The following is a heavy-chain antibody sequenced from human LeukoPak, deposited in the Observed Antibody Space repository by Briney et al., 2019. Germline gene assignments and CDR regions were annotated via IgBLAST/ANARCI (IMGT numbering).Heavy chain of an antibody. V-gene: IGHV3-30-3*01. CDR3: ARGPMIVVVISLDLDY. CDR1: GFTFSSYA. J-gene: IGHJ4*02. Sequence: GGSLRLSCAASGFTFSSYAMHWVRQAPGKGLEWVAVISYDGSNKYYADSAKGRFTISRDNSKNTLYLQMNSPRAEDTAVYYCARGPMIVVVISLDLDYWGQGTLVTVSS. CDR2: ISYDGSNK. D-gene: IGHD3-22*01.